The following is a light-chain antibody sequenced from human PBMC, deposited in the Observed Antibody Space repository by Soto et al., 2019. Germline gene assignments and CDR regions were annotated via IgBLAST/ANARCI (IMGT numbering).Light chain of an antibody. CDR1: SSDVGSYNY. J-gene: IGLJ2*01. CDR2: EVS. Sequence: QSALTQPASVSGSPGQSITISCTGTSSDVGSYNYVSWHQQHPGKAPKLMIYEVSNRPSGVSNRFSGSKSGNKASLTISGLQAEDEAGYYCSSYTSISSVVFGGGTKLTVL. CDR3: SSYTSISSVV. V-gene: IGLV2-14*01.